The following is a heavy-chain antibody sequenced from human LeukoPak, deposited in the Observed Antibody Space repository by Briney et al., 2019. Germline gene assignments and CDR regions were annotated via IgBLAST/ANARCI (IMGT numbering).Heavy chain of an antibody. V-gene: IGHV4-39*01. Sequence: SETLSLTCTVSGGSISSSSYYWGWIRQPPGKGLEWIGSIYYSGSTYYNPSLKSRVTISVDTSKNQFSLKLSSVTAADTAVYYCARQETYHDAFDIWGQGTMVTVSS. CDR2: IYYSGST. CDR3: ARQETYHDAFDI. CDR1: GGSISSSSYY. D-gene: IGHD2-2*01. J-gene: IGHJ3*02.